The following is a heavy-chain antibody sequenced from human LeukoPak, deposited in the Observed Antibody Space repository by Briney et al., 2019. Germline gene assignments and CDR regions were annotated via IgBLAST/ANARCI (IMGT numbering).Heavy chain of an antibody. D-gene: IGHD1-14*01. CDR3: ARGLLRYKNGGY. J-gene: IGHJ4*02. V-gene: IGHV4-38-2*02. CDR1: GYSISSGYY. CDR2: IYHSGST. Sequence: SETLSLTCTVSGYSISSGYYWGWIRQPPGKGLEWIGSIYHSGSTYYNPSLKSRVTISVDTSKNQFSLKLSPVTAADTAVYYCARGLLRYKNGGYWGQGTLVTVSS.